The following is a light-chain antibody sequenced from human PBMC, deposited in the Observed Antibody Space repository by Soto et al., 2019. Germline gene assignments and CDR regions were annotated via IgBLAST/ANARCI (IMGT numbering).Light chain of an antibody. V-gene: IGKV3-15*01. CDR3: QQYNNWWT. J-gene: IGKJ1*01. CDR1: QSVSSN. CDR2: GAS. Sequence: EIVMTQSPATLSVSPGERATLSCRASQSVSSNLAWYQQKPGQAPRLLIYGASTRATGIPARFSGSGSGTGFTLTISSLQSEDSAVYYCQQYNNWWTXGQGTKVDIK.